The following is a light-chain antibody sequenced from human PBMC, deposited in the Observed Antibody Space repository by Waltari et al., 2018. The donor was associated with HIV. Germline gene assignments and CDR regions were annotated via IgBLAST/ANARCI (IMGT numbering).Light chain of an antibody. CDR3: AVWDGSLSAWL. Sequence: QSVLTQSPSTSASPGQRVTISCSGTSSNIGNNFVSWYQRLPGTAPKLLIFRNNQRPSWVPDRFSGSKSDTSASLVISVLRSEDEAEYFCAVWDGSLSAWLFGGGTKVAVL. CDR2: RNN. CDR1: SSNIGNNF. J-gene: IGLJ3*02. V-gene: IGLV1-47*01.